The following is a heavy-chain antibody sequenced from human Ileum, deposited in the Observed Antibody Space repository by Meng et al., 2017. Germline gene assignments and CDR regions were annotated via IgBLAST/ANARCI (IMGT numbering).Heavy chain of an antibody. CDR1: GGSVSSASYY. CDR2: IHYSGSR. J-gene: IGHJ4*02. CDR3: ARFYGSGTFEVHDY. V-gene: IGHV4-61*01. D-gene: IGHD3-10*01. Sequence: QGPLQESGPGLVRPSETLSPTCNVSGGSVSSASYYWSWIRQPPGKGLEWIGLIHYSGSRNYNPSLKSRVTMSVDTSKNQVSLRLTSVTAADTAVYYCARFYGSGTFEVHDYWGQGTLVTVSS.